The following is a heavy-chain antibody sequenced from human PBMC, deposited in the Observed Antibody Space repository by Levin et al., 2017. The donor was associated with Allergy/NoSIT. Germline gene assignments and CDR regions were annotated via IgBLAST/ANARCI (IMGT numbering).Heavy chain of an antibody. CDR3: ARDPDSSSSYYYYYYMDV. Sequence: SCAASGFTFSSYGMHWVRQAPGKGLEWVAVIWYDGSNKYYADSVKGRFTISRDNSKNTLYLQMNSLRAEDTAVYYCARDPDSSSSYYYYYYMDVWGKGTTVTVSS. V-gene: IGHV3-33*01. CDR2: IWYDGSNK. J-gene: IGHJ6*03. CDR1: GFTFSSYG. D-gene: IGHD6-6*01.